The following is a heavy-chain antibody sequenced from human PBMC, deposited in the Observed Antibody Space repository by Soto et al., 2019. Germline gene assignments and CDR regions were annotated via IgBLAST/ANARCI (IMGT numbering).Heavy chain of an antibody. CDR3: ASGGGMTVTATDS. D-gene: IGHD2-21*02. V-gene: IGHV1-69*06. CDR1: GGTFTHFL. CDR2: IIPTFDSP. Sequence: QMQLVQSGAEVKKPGSSVRVSCKASGGTFTHFLFSWVRQAPGQGLEYMGNIIPTFDSPKYAQKFQGRITISADKDTDTVYRDLSSLSSDDTALYYCASGGGMTVTATDSWCQGTLVTVAS. J-gene: IGHJ5*01.